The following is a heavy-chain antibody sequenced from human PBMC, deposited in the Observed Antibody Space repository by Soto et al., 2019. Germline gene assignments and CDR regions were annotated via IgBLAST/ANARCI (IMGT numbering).Heavy chain of an antibody. CDR2: INHRGSN. CDR3: ASLKLRISYGSGSLADRFQPWWYFDY. D-gene: IGHD3-10*01. CDR1: GGSFSGYY. V-gene: IGHV4-34*01. J-gene: IGHJ4*02. Sequence: QVQLQQWGAGLLKPSETLSLTCAFYGGSFSGYYWSWIRQPPGKGLVWLGEINHRGSNNYNPSLKGRVTISVDTTKNQFSLKLSSVTAADTAVYYCASLKLRISYGSGSLADRFQPWWYFDYRCQGTLVTVSS.